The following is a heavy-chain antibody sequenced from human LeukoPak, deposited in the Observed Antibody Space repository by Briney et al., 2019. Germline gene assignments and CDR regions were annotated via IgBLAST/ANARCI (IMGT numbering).Heavy chain of an antibody. J-gene: IGHJ3*02. D-gene: IGHD5-24*01. CDR1: GGSISSGGYY. CDR2: IYHSGST. CDR3: ARDKLHRENAFDI. V-gene: IGHV4-30-2*01. Sequence: SETLSLTCTVSGGSISSGGYYWSWIRQPPGKGLEWFGYIYHSGSTYYNPSLKSRVTISVDRSKNQFSLKLSSVTAADTAVYYCARDKLHRENAFDIWGQGTMVTVSS.